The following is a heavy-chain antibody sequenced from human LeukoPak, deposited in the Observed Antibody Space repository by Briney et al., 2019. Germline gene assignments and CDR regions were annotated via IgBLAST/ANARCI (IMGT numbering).Heavy chain of an antibody. Sequence: PSETLSLTCSVSGGSVSSGISYWSWIRQPPGKGLEWIGEINHSGSTNYNPSLKSRVTISVDTSKNQFSLKLSSVTAADTAVYYCARRLGSIHYYGSGSPKYYFDYWGQGTLVTVSS. D-gene: IGHD3-10*01. V-gene: IGHV4-34*01. CDR2: INHSGST. J-gene: IGHJ4*02. CDR3: ARRLGSIHYYGSGSPKYYFDY. CDR1: GGSVSSGISY.